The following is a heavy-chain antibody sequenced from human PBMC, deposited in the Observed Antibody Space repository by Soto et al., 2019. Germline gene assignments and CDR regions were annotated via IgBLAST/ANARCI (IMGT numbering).Heavy chain of an antibody. Sequence: SETLSLTCTVSGGSISSYYWSWIRQPPGKGLEWIGYIYYSGSTNYNPSLKSRVTISVDTSKNQFSLKLSSVTAADTAVYYCARHGRGDYYGMDVWGQGTTVTVSS. CDR2: IYYSGST. CDR1: GGSISSYY. CDR3: ARHGRGDYYGMDV. J-gene: IGHJ6*02. V-gene: IGHV4-59*08.